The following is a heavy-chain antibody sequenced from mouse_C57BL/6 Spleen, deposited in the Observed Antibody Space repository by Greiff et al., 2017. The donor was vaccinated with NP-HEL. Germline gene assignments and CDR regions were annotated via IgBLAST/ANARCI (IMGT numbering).Heavy chain of an antibody. CDR3: TSHSSGLDY. CDR2: IDPETGGT. CDR1: GYTFTDYE. D-gene: IGHD3-2*02. V-gene: IGHV1-15*01. J-gene: IGHJ2*01. Sequence: VQLQESGAELVRPGASVTLSCKASGYTFTDYEMHWVKQTPVHGLEWIGAIDPETGGTAYNQKFKGKAILTADKSSSTAYMELRSLTSEDSAVYYCTSHSSGLDYWGQGTTLTVSS.